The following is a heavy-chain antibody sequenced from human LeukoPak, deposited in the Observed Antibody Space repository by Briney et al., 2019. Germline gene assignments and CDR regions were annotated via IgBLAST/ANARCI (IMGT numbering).Heavy chain of an antibody. V-gene: IGHV3-30*04. CDR1: GFTFSSYA. CDR3: ARVPYSSGWYYFDY. D-gene: IGHD6-19*01. Sequence: GGSLRLSCAASGFTFSSYAMHWVRQAPGKGLEWVAVISYGGSNKYYADSVKGRFTISRDNSKNTLYLQMNSLRAEDTAVYYCARVPYSSGWYYFDYWGQGTLVTVSS. CDR2: ISYGGSNK. J-gene: IGHJ4*02.